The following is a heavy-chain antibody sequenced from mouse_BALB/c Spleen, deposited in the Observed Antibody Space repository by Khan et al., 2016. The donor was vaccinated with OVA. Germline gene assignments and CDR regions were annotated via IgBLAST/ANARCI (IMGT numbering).Heavy chain of an antibody. V-gene: IGHV3-2*02. J-gene: IGHJ2*01. CDR1: GYSITSGYA. CDR2: ISYSGGT. D-gene: IGHD1-1*01. Sequence: VRLQQSGPGLVKPSQSLSLTCTVTGYSITSGYAWNWIRQFPGNKLEWMGYISYSGGTSYNPSLKRRISITRDTSKNQFFLQLNSVTTEDTATYYCARGNYYGYYFDYWGQGTTLTVSS. CDR3: ARGNYYGYYFDY.